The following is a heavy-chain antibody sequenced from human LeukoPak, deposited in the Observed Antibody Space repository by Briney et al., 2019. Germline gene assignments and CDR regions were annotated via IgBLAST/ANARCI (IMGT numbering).Heavy chain of an antibody. J-gene: IGHJ4*02. D-gene: IGHD3-10*01. V-gene: IGHV7-4-1*02. CDR1: GSTFSNYV. CDR2: INTNTGNP. Sequence: ASVKVSCKASGSTFSNYVINWVRQAPGQGPEWMGWINTNTGNPTYAQGFTGRFVFSLDTSVSTSYLPFSSLKAEATAVYYCARLWRSFGELAGVYGYWGQGTLVTVSS. CDR3: ARLWRSFGELAGVYGY.